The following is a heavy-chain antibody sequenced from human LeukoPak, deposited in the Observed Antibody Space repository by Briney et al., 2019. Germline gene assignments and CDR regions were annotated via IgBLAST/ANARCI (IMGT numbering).Heavy chain of an antibody. D-gene: IGHD4-17*01. CDR3: AKEEENGDYIDY. Sequence: PGRSLGLSCAASGFTFSRYGMHWVRQAPGKGLEWVAVIWYDGSNEYYADSVKGRFTIFRDNSKNTLHLQMNSLRAEDTAVYYCAKEEENGDYIDYWGQGTLVTVSS. CDR1: GFTFSRYG. V-gene: IGHV3-33*06. J-gene: IGHJ4*02. CDR2: IWYDGSNE.